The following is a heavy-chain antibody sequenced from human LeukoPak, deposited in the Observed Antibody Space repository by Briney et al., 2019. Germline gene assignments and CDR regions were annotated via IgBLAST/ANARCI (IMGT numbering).Heavy chain of an antibody. J-gene: IGHJ5*02. CDR3: ARQLAVAGSGVSWFDP. CDR2: IYYSGRT. CDR1: GGSISSYY. V-gene: IGHV4-59*01. D-gene: IGHD6-19*01. Sequence: APLSLPFNVSGGSISSYYWSWIRRPAGKGLEWIGYIYYSGRTNYNPSLKSRVTISVDTSKNQFSLKLSSVTAADTAVYYCARQLAVAGSGVSWFDPWGQGTLVTVSS.